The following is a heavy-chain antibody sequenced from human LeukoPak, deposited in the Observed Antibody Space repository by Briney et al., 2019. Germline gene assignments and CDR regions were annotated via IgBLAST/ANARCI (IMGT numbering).Heavy chain of an antibody. J-gene: IGHJ4*02. CDR3: AKARITGTIDGAVDY. CDR1: GFTFDDYA. Sequence: PGGSLRLSCAASGFTFDDYAMHWVRQAPGKGLEWVSGISWNSGSIGYADSVKGRFTISRDNAKNSLYLQMNSLRAEDTALYYCAKARITGTIDGAVDYWGQGTLVTVSS. CDR2: ISWNSGSI. V-gene: IGHV3-9*01. D-gene: IGHD1-7*01.